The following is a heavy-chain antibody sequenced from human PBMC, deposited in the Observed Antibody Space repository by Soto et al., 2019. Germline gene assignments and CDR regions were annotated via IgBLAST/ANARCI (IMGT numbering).Heavy chain of an antibody. Sequence: QLQLVQSGAEVKKPGASVKVSCKASGYTFTSYDINWVRQATGQGLEWMGWMNPNSGNTGYAQKCQGRVTMTRNTSKSTAYLELSSLRSEATAVYYRARERSGYFDYWGQGTLVPVSS. V-gene: IGHV1-8*01. D-gene: IGHD2-15*01. CDR2: MNPNSGNT. J-gene: IGHJ4*02. CDR1: GYTFTSYD. CDR3: ARERSGYFDY.